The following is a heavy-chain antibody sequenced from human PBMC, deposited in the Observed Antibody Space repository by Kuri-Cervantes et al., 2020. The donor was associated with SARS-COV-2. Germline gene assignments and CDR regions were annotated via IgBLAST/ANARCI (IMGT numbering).Heavy chain of an antibody. Sequence: ASVKVSCKASGYTFTSYDINWVRQATGQGLEWMGWMNPNSGNTGYAQKFQGRVTMTRNTSISTACMELSSLRSEDTAVYYCARGYCSSTSCYYRINWFDPWGQGTLVTVSS. V-gene: IGHV1-8*01. J-gene: IGHJ5*02. CDR1: GYTFTSYD. D-gene: IGHD2-2*01. CDR2: MNPNSGNT. CDR3: ARGYCSSTSCYYRINWFDP.